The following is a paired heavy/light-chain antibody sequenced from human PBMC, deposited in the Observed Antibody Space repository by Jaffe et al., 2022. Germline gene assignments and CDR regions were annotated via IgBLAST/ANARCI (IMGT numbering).Heavy chain of an antibody. J-gene: IGHJ4*02. Sequence: QVQLVQSGAEVKKPGSSVKVSCKASGGTFSSYTISWVRQAPGQGLEWMGRIIPILGIANYAQKFQGRVTITADKSTSTAYMELSSLRSEDTAVYYCARDRTTYYYGSGSYYPFDYWGQGTLVTVSS. CDR3: ARDRTTYYYGSGSYYPFDY. D-gene: IGHD3-10*01. CDR2: IIPILGIA. V-gene: IGHV1-69*08. CDR1: GGTFSSYT.
Light chain of an antibody. CDR3: QQYKSYSDT. V-gene: IGKV1-5*03. Sequence: DIQMTQSPSTLSASVGDRVTITCRASQSISSWLAWYQQKPGKAPKLLIYKASSLESGVPSRFSGSGSGTEFTLTISSLQPDDFATYYCQQYKSYSDTFGQGTKLEIK. CDR2: KAS. J-gene: IGKJ2*01. CDR1: QSISSW.